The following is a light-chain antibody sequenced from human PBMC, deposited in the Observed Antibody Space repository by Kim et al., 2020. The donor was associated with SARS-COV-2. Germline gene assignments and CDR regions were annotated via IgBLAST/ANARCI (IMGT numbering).Light chain of an antibody. CDR1: QCISSY. CDR2: AAS. Sequence: AIRMTQSPSSFSASTGDRVTITCRASQCISSYLAWYQQKPGKAPKLLIYAASTLQSRAPSRLSGSGSGTDFTLTISCLQSEDFATYYCQQYYSYPRTVGQGTKLEI. CDR3: QQYYSYPRT. J-gene: IGKJ2*01. V-gene: IGKV1-8*01.